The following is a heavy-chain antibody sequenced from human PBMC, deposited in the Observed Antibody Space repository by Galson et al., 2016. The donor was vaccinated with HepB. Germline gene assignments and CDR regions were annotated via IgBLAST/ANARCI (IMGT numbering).Heavy chain of an antibody. V-gene: IGHV4-59*01. CDR3: ASEGDYIWGSYRSRAFDI. J-gene: IGHJ3*02. CDR2: IYYIGST. CDR1: GGSISRYY. Sequence: SETLSLTCTVSGGSISRYYWTWIRQPPGKGLEWIGYIYYIGSTNYNPSLKSRVTMSVDTSKNQFSLNLSSVTAADTAVYYCASEGDYIWGSYRSRAFDIWGQGTMVTVSS. D-gene: IGHD3-16*02.